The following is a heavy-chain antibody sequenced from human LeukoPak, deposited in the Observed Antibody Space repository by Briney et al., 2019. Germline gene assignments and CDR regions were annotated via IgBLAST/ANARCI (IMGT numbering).Heavy chain of an antibody. CDR2: IYLGDFDV. J-gene: IGHJ4*02. Sequence: GESLKISCKVSGHSFTTFWIGGVRQMPGKGLEWMGIIYLGDFDVSYSPSFEGQVTIPVDRSLTTAYLQWSSLKASDTAMYYCARYSSGSANYYFHEWGQGTLVTVSS. CDR1: GHSFTTFW. CDR3: ARYSSGSANYYFHE. V-gene: IGHV5-51*01. D-gene: IGHD5-12*01.